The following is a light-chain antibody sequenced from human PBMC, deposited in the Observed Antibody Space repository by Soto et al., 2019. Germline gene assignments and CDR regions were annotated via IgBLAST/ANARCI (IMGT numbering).Light chain of an antibody. CDR3: HQYDSWT. CDR1: QSVSSSS. V-gene: IGKV3-20*01. CDR2: GAS. Sequence: EIVLTQSPGTLSLSPGERATLSCRASQSVSSSSLAWYQQKPGQAPRLLIYGASSRATGVPDRFSGSWSGTDFALTINRLEPEDFAVYYCHQYDSWTFGQGTTGDIK. J-gene: IGKJ1*01.